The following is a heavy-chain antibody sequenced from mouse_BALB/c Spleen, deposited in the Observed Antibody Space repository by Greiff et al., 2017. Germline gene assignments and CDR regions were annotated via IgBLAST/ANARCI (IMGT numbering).Heavy chain of an antibody. Sequence: DVHLVESGGGLVKPGGSLKLSCAASGFAFSSYDMSWVRQTPEKRLEWVAYISSGGGSTYYPDTVKGRFTISRDNAKNTLYLQMSSLKSEDTAMYYCARLDGSYYAMDYWGQGTSVTVSS. CDR2: ISSGGGST. D-gene: IGHD2-3*01. CDR1: GFAFSSYD. V-gene: IGHV5-12-1*01. CDR3: ARLDGSYYAMDY. J-gene: IGHJ4*01.